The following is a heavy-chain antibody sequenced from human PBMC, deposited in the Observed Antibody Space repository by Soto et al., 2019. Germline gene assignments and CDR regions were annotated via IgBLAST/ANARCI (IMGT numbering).Heavy chain of an antibody. CDR3: ATFGGVAVAEADVFDS. J-gene: IGHJ4*02. D-gene: IGHD6-19*01. Sequence: QVQLVQSGAEVKKPGSSVKVSCKASGGAFSSYAINWVRQAPGQGLEWMGGIIPIFGTANYAQKFQGRVTITADESTNTAYLELSSLRSEDTAIYYCATFGGVAVAEADVFDSWGQGALITVSA. CDR1: GGAFSSYA. V-gene: IGHV1-69*01. CDR2: IIPIFGTA.